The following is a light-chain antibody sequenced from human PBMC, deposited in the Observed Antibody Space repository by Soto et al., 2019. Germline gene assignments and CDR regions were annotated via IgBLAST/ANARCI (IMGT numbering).Light chain of an antibody. V-gene: IGKV3-20*01. CDR2: RAS. Sequence: ATLSLSPGERATLSFRASQSSNSNLAWYQQKPGQAPRLFIFRASSRATCLPARFSARGSGTDFTLTISRLEPEDFAVYFCQQNGSSPITVGHGTRL. CDR1: QSSNSN. J-gene: IGKJ5*01. CDR3: QQNGSSPIT.